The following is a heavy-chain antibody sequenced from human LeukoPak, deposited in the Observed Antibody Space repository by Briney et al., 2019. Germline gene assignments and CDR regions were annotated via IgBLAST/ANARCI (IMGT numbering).Heavy chain of an antibody. Sequence: PGGSLRLSCAASGFTFSDYEINWVRQAPGKGLEWVSNIRTSAEGANYAYYADSVKGRVTISRDDAKNTLYLHMNSLRDDDTAVYYCASDQRYAFDYWGQGILVTVSS. D-gene: IGHD3-9*01. CDR2: IRTSAEGANYA. V-gene: IGHV3-48*03. CDR1: GFTFSDYE. CDR3: ASDQRYAFDY. J-gene: IGHJ4*02.